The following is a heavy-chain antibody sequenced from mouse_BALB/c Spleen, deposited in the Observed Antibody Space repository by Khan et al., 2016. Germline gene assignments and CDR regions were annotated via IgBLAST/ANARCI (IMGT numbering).Heavy chain of an antibody. J-gene: IGHJ3*01. D-gene: IGHD2-10*01. CDR2: INPSTGYT. CDR1: GYTFTSYW. CDR3: ARLAYYGNYLFAY. Sequence: QVQLQQSGAELAKPGASVKMSCKASGYTFTSYWMHWVKQRPGQGLEWIGYINPSTGYTEYNQKFKDKATLTADKSSSTASMQLSSLTSEASAVYYCARLAYYGNYLFAYWGQGTLVTVSA. V-gene: IGHV1-7*01.